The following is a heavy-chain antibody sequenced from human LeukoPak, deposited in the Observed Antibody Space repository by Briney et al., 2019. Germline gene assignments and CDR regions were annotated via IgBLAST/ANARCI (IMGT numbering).Heavy chain of an antibody. J-gene: IGHJ3*02. CDR2: MYHSGTT. CDR1: GDSISRSNYY. D-gene: IGHD3-22*01. CDR3: ARANYYDSSGYSRGAFDI. Sequence: SETLSLTCSVSGDSISRSNYYWGWIRQPPGKGLEWIGSMYHSGTTYYNASLKSRVTISVDTSKKQFSLKLNSVTAADTAVYYCARANYYDSSGYSRGAFDIWGQGTMVTVSS. V-gene: IGHV4-39*07.